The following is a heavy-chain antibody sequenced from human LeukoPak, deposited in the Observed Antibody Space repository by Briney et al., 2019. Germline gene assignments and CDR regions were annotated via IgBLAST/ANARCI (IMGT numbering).Heavy chain of an antibody. CDR2: INHSGST. D-gene: IGHD2-2*02. CDR1: GGSFSGYY. J-gene: IGHJ6*03. V-gene: IGHV4-34*01. Sequence: SETLSLTCAVYGGSFSGYYWSWIRQPPGKGLEWIGEINHSGSTNYNPSLKSRVTISVDTSKNQFSLKLSSVTAADTAVYYCARGNTDYYYHMDVWGKGTTVTISS. CDR3: ARGNTDYYYHMDV.